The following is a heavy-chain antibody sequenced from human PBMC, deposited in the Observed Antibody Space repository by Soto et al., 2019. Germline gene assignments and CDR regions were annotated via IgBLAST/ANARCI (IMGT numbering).Heavy chain of an antibody. V-gene: IGHV4-34*01. CDR1: GGSFSGYY. CDR3: ARGYYYGSESYYYDMDV. D-gene: IGHD3-10*01. CDR2: INHSGST. J-gene: IGHJ6*02. Sequence: QVQLQQWGAGLLKPSETLSLTCADYGGSFSGYYWCWIPHPPGKGLVWLGEINHSGSTNYNPSLKSRVTISGDTSKNQFSLKLSSVTAADTAVYYCARGYYYGSESYYYDMDVWGRGTTVTVSS.